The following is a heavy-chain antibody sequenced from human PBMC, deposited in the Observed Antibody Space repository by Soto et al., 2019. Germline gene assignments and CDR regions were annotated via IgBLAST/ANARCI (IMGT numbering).Heavy chain of an antibody. D-gene: IGHD6-19*01. CDR1: GFTFSSYW. J-gene: IGHJ3*02. Sequence: EVQLVESGGGLVQPGGSLRLSCAASGFTFSSYWMHWVRQTPGKGLEWVSRIKSDGSRTVYAESVKGRFTISRDSAESTVYMQMSSLRVEDTAVYYCTRAGNGWYEKSFDIWGQGTPVTVSS. CDR3: TRAGNGWYEKSFDI. V-gene: IGHV3-74*01. CDR2: IKSDGSRT.